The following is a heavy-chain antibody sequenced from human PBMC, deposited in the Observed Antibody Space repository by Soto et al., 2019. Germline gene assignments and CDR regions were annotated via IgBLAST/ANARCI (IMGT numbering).Heavy chain of an antibody. V-gene: IGHV3-33*01. CDR3: AGALAMAALDY. CDR1: GFTFSSYG. D-gene: IGHD5-18*01. J-gene: IGHJ4*02. CDR2: IWYDGSNK. Sequence: QVQLVESGGGVVQPGRSLRLSCAASGFTFSSYGMHWVRQAPGKGLEWVAVIWYDGSNKYYADSVKGRFTISRDNSKNTLYLQMNSLRAEDTAVYYWAGALAMAALDYWGQGTLVTVSS.